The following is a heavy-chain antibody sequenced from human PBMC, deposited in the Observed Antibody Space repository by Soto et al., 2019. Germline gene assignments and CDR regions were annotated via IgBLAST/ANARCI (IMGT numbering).Heavy chain of an antibody. J-gene: IGHJ5*02. Sequence: ASVKVSGKASGGTFSSYAISWVRQAPGQGLEWMGGIIPIFGTANYAQKFQGRVTITADESTSTAYMELSSLRSEDTAVYYCARDHVIDDCSGGSCYSFWAPAWFDPWGQGTLVTVSS. V-gene: IGHV1-69*13. D-gene: IGHD2-15*01. CDR1: GGTFSSYA. CDR3: ARDHVIDDCSGGSCYSFWAPAWFDP. CDR2: IIPIFGTA.